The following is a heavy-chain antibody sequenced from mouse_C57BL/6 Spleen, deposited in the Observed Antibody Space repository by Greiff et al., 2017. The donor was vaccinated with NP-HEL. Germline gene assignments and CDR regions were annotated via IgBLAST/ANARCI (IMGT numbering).Heavy chain of an antibody. CDR3: ARDGGNWYFDY. Sequence: EVKLVESGGGLVKPGGSLKLSCAASGFTFSSYAMSWVRQTPEKRLEWVATISDGGSYTYYPDNVKGRFTISRDNAKNNLYLQMSHLKSEDTAMYYCARDGGNWYFDYWGQGTTLTVSS. D-gene: IGHD4-1*02. CDR1: GFTFSSYA. V-gene: IGHV5-4*01. J-gene: IGHJ2*01. CDR2: ISDGGSYT.